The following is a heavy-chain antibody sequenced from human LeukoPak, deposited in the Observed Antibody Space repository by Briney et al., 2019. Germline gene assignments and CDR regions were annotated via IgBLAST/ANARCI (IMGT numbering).Heavy chain of an antibody. CDR2: INHSGRN. D-gene: IGHD2-15*01. CDR3: ARSTGGSGRKRAYYYYYMDV. J-gene: IGHJ6*03. CDR1: GGSFSGYY. Sequence: SETLSLTCAVYGGSFSGYYWSWLRQPPGKGLEWIGEINHSGRNNYNTALTSRVTISVDTSKNQFSLKLSSVTAADTAVYYCARSTGGSGRKRAYYYYYMDVWGKGTTVTVSS. V-gene: IGHV4-34*01.